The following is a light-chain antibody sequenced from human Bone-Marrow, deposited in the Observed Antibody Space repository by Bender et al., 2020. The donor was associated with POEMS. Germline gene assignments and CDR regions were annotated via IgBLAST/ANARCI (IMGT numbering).Light chain of an antibody. CDR3: QSYDTSLQLRI. CDR2: EVT. Sequence: QSALTQPPSASGSPGQSVTISCTGTRSDVGRYDYVSWYQQHPGKAPKLMIYEVTKRPSGVPDRFSGSKSGNTASLTVSRLQAEDEADYYCQSYDTSLQLRIFGGGTKVTV. J-gene: IGLJ5*01. CDR1: RSDVGRYDY. V-gene: IGLV2-8*01.